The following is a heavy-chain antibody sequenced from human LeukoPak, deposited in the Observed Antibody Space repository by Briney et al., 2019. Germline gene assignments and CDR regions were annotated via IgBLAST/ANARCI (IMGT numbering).Heavy chain of an antibody. CDR1: GGSINYYY. CDR3: ARAAADPYYFDY. V-gene: IGHV4-4*07. Sequence: SETLSLTCTVSGGSINYYYWSWIRQPAGKGLDWTGRIYTSGNTNYNPSLKSRVTMSVDTSKNQISLKLSSVTAADTAVYYCARAAADPYYFDYWGQGILVTVSS. CDR2: IYTSGNT. J-gene: IGHJ4*02. D-gene: IGHD6-13*01.